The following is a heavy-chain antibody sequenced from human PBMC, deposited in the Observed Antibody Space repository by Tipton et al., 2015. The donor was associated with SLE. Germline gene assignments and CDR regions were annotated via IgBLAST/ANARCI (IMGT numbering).Heavy chain of an antibody. CDR2: ISYDGSNK. J-gene: IGHJ4*02. CDR1: GGSISSHY. D-gene: IGHD4-11*01. V-gene: IGHV3-30-3*01. Sequence: LSLTCTVSGGSISSHYWSWIRQAPGKGLEWVAVISYDGSNKYYADSVKGRFTISRDNSKNTLYLQMNSLRAEDTAVYYCARDSLPRTTVTTLAFWGQGTLVTVSS. CDR3: ARDSLPRTTVTTLAF.